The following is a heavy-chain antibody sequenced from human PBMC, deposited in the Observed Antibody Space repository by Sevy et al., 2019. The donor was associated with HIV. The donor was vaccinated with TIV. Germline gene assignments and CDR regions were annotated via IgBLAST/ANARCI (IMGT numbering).Heavy chain of an antibody. J-gene: IGHJ3*02. CDR1: GYSISSGYY. D-gene: IGHD3-22*01. V-gene: IGHV4-38-2*02. CDR2: IYHSGST. Sequence: SETLSLTCTVSGYSISSGYYWGWIRQPPGKGLEWIGSIYHSGSTYYNPSLTSRVTISVDTSKNQFSLKLSAVTAADTAVYYCARSNMIVGAFDIWGQGTMVTVSS. CDR3: ARSNMIVGAFDI.